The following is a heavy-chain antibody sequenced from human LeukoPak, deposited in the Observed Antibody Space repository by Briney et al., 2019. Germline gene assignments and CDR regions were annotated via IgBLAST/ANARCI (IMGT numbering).Heavy chain of an antibody. D-gene: IGHD6-13*01. CDR1: GYSFTSYW. Sequence: GESLKISCKGSGYSFTSYWIGWVRQMPGKGLEWMGIIYPGDSDTKCSPSFQGQVTISADKSISTAYLQWSSLKASDTAMYYCARHFFPGYSSSPWAFDIWGQGTMVTVSS. J-gene: IGHJ3*02. V-gene: IGHV5-51*01. CDR3: ARHFFPGYSSSPWAFDI. CDR2: IYPGDSDT.